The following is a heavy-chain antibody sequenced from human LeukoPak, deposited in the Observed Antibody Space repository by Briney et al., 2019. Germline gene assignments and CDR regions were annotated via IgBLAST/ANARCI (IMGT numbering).Heavy chain of an antibody. J-gene: IGHJ4*02. D-gene: IGHD1-26*01. CDR1: GYTFTGYY. CDR3: AREFQAGATAFDY. CDR2: INPNSGGT. Sequence: GAPVKVSCKASGYTFTGYYMHWVRQAPGQGLEWMGWINPNSGGTNYAQKFQGWVTMTRDTSISTAYMELSRLRSDDTAVYYCAREFQAGATAFDYWGQGTLVTVSS. V-gene: IGHV1-2*04.